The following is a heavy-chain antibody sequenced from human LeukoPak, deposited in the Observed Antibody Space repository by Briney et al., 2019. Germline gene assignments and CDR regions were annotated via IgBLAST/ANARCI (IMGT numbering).Heavy chain of an antibody. J-gene: IGHJ4*02. D-gene: IGHD3-10*01. CDR2: IYTSGST. Sequence: SETLSLTCTVSGGSISSGSYYWSWIRQPAGKGLEWIGRIYTSGSTKYNPSLKSRVTISVDTSKHQFSLKLSSVNAADTAVYYCARERVWFGELQYYWGQGTLVTVSS. CDR1: GGSISSGSYY. V-gene: IGHV4-61*02. CDR3: ARERVWFGELQYY.